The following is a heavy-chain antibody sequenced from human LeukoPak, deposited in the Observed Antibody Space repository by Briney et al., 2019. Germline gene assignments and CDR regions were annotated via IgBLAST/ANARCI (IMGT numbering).Heavy chain of an antibody. CDR2: ISSTSTYI. D-gene: IGHD1-26*01. CDR3: ARIIGISGTYPTDY. V-gene: IGHV3-21*06. CDR1: GFTFTNYA. Sequence: GGSLRLSCAASGFTFTNYAMSWVRQAPGKGLEWVSSISSTSTYIYYADSMKGRFIISRDNARNSLYLEMNSLRAEDTAVYYCARIIGISGTYPTDYWGQGTLVTVSS. J-gene: IGHJ4*02.